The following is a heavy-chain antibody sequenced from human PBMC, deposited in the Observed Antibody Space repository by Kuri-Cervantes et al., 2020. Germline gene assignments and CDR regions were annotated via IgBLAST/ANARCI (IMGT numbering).Heavy chain of an antibody. CDR3: ARGGGYGDGLIRYYYYYGMDV. J-gene: IGHJ6*02. D-gene: IGHD5-12*01. CDR2: IYSGGST. CDR1: GFTFSSYA. Sequence: GGSLRLSCAASGFTFSSYAMSWVRQAPGKGLEWVSVIYSGGSTYYADSVKGRFTISRDNSKNTLYLQMNSLRAEDTAVYYCARGGGYGDGLIRYYYYYGMDVWGQGTTVTVSS. V-gene: IGHV3-66*02.